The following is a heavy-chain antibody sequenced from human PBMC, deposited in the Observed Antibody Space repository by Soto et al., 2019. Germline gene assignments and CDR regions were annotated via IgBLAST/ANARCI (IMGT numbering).Heavy chain of an antibody. J-gene: IGHJ4*02. D-gene: IGHD2-2*02. V-gene: IGHV1-2*02. CDR1: GYTFTGYY. Sequence: ASVKVSCKASGYTFTGYYMHWVRQAPGQGLEWMGWINPNSGGTNYAQKFQGRVTMTRDTSISTAYMELSRLRSDDTAVYYCARGGGRVPAAIGFDYWGQGTLVTVS. CDR3: ARGGGRVPAAIGFDY. CDR2: INPNSGGT.